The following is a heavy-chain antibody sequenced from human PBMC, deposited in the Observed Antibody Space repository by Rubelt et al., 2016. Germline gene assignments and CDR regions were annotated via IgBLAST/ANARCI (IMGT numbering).Heavy chain of an antibody. D-gene: IGHD5-24*01. J-gene: IGHJ4*02. V-gene: IGHV4-39*01. CDR3: ARGGHRDGYNYHFDY. Sequence: QVQLQQWGAGLLKPSETLSLTCTVSGGSINTRPYHWGWIRQPPGRGLEWVATFYYGGSTKYNPPLKSRVTISVDTSKNQFSLKLSSVTDADTAVYYCARGGHRDGYNYHFDYWGQGTLVTVSS. CDR1: GGSINTRPYH. CDR2: FYYGGST.